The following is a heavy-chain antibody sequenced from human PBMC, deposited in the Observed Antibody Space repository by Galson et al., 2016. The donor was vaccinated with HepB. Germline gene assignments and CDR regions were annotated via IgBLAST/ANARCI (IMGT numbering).Heavy chain of an antibody. CDR1: NGSINDYY. CDR3: ARDASRDRAYDL. CDR2: VSHYGFT. Sequence: ETLSLTCTISNGSINDYYWSWIRQPPGKGLEWVGYVSHYGFTNYNAALKGRAIISLDTAKKQFSLKVKSVTVADSAIYYCARDASRDRAYDLWGRGTMVTV. J-gene: IGHJ3*01. V-gene: IGHV4-59*01.